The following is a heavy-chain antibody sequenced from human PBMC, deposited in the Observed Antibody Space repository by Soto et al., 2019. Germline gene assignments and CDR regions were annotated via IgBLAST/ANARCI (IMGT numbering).Heavy chain of an antibody. Sequence: EVQLLESGGGLVQPGGSLRLSCAASGFTFNSYAMTWVRQAPGKGLEWVSSISGSGDVTFYAASVEGRFTISRDNSKMTFFLQLNSLRAEDTGVYYCAKYRSTSSGAEGFDFWGQGALVTVSS. CDR2: ISGSGDVT. V-gene: IGHV3-23*01. CDR3: AKYRSTSSGAEGFDF. CDR1: GFTFNSYA. J-gene: IGHJ4*02. D-gene: IGHD6-6*01.